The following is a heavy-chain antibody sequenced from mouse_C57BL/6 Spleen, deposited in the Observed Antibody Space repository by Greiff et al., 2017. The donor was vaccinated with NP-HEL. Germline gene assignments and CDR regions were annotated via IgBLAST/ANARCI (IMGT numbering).Heavy chain of an antibody. CDR1: GYTFTSYN. Sequence: QVQLQQSGAELVRPGASVKMSCKASGYTFTSYNMHWVKQTPSPGLEWIGAIYPGNGDTSYNQKFKGKATLTVDKSSRTAYMQLSSLTSEDSAVYFCARSGYNAMDYWGQGTSVTVSS. V-gene: IGHV1-12*01. D-gene: IGHD3-2*02. J-gene: IGHJ4*01. CDR2: IYPGNGDT. CDR3: ARSGYNAMDY.